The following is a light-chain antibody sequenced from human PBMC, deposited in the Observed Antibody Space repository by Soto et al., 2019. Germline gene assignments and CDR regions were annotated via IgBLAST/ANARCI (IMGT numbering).Light chain of an antibody. CDR3: SSYTTSSTLV. Sequence: QSALTQPASVSGSPGQSIAISCTGTSSDVGGYNYVSWYQQHPGTAPKLMIYDVSDRPSGVSNRFSGSKSGNTASLTISGLQAEDEAGYYCSSYTTSSTLVFGGGTQLTVL. V-gene: IGLV2-14*01. CDR1: SSDVGGYNY. CDR2: DVS. J-gene: IGLJ2*01.